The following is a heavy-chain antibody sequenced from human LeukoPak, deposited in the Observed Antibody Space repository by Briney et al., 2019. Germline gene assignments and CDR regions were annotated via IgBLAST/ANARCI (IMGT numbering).Heavy chain of an antibody. CDR2: INHSGST. J-gene: IGHJ4*02. D-gene: IGHD3-10*01. V-gene: IGHV4-34*01. Sequence: SETLSLTCAVYGGSFSGYYWSWIRQPPGKGLEWIGEINHSGSTNYNPSLKSRVTISVDTSKNQFSLKLSSVTAADTAVYYCARGYRGFGLSFLGYWGQGTLVTVSS. CDR1: GGSFSGYY. CDR3: ARGYRGFGLSFLGY.